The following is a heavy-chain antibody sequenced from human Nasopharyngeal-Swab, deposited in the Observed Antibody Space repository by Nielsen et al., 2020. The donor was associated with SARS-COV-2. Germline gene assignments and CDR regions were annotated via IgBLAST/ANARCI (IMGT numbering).Heavy chain of an antibody. CDR2: VSSNGGST. V-gene: IGHV3-64*04. D-gene: IGHD4-17*01. CDR1: GFTFNTYA. Sequence: GGSLRLSCSASGFTFNTYAMHWVRQAPGKGLEYVSFVSSNGGSTDYADSVKGRFTISRDNSKNTLYLQMNSLRAEDTAVYYCAKDLGYGAYYYYGMDVWGQGTTVTVSS. CDR3: AKDLGYGAYYYYGMDV. J-gene: IGHJ6*02.